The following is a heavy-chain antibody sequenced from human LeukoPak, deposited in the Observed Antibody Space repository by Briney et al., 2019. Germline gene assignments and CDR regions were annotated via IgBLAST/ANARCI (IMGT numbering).Heavy chain of an antibody. CDR1: GFTFDDYG. CDR2: INSDGSST. J-gene: IGHJ4*02. Sequence: PGGSLRLSCAASGFTFDDYGMSWVRQAPGKGLVWVSRINSDGSSTSYADSVKGRFTISRDNSKNTLYLQMNSLRAEDTAVYYCATSHPFDYWGQGTLVTVSS. CDR3: ATSHPFDY. V-gene: IGHV3-74*01.